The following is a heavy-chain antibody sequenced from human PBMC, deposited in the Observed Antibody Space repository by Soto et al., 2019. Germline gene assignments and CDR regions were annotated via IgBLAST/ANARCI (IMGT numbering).Heavy chain of an antibody. D-gene: IGHD2-2*01. CDR1: GFTFSSYA. CDR3: AKDIDIVVVPAAPAYAFDI. V-gene: IGHV3-23*01. J-gene: IGHJ3*02. CDR2: ISGSGGST. Sequence: PGGSLRLSCAASGFTFSSYAMSWVRQAPGKGLEWVSAISGSGGSTYYADSVKGRFTISRDNSKNTLYLQMNSLRAEDTAVYYCAKDIDIVVVPAAPAYAFDIWGQGTMVTVSS.